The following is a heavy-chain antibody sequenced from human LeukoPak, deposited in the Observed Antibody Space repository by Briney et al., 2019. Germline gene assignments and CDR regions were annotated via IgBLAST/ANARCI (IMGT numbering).Heavy chain of an antibody. J-gene: IGHJ4*02. V-gene: IGHV1-2*02. CDR3: ARYDVSDY. CDR2: VNPNSGRT. Sequence: ASVKVSCKASGYTFTGYYMHWVRQAPGQGLEWMGWVNPNSGRTNYAQKFQGRVTMTRDTSISTAYMELSRLTSDDTAVYYCARYDVSDYWGQGTLVTVSS. D-gene: IGHD3-3*01. CDR1: GYTFTGYY.